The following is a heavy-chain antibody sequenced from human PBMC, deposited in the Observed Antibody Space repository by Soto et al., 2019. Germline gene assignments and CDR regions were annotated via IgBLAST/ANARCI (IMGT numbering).Heavy chain of an antibody. CDR2: LYWDDDK. CDR3: AHRSLVVSGTRGFAWFDP. CDR1: GFSLSTSGVA. Sequence: QITLKESGPTLVKPTQTLTLTCTFSGFSLSTSGVAVGWIRQPPGKALEWLALLYWDDDKRYSPSLKSRLTTPKVTSKNQVVLTMTNMDPVDTATYYCAHRSLVVSGTRGFAWFDPWGQGTLVTVSS. J-gene: IGHJ5*02. V-gene: IGHV2-5*02. D-gene: IGHD6-19*01.